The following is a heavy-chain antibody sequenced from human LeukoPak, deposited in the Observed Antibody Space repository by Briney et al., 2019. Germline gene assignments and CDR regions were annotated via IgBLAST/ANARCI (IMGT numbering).Heavy chain of an antibody. CDR1: GFTFDDYG. J-gene: IGHJ6*03. CDR2: INWIGGSA. Sequence: PGGSLKLSCAPSGFTFDDYGMSWVSQAPGKGLEWVSGINWIGGSAGYADSVKGRFTISRDNAKNALYLQMNSLRAEDTALYDCARAVDSDTAMFTGYYYYMDVWGKGTTVTVSS. D-gene: IGHD5-18*01. V-gene: IGHV3-20*01. CDR3: ARAVDSDTAMFTGYYYYMDV.